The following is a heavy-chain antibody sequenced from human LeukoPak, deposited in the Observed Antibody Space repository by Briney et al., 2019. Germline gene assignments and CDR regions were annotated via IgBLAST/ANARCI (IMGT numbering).Heavy chain of an antibody. J-gene: IGHJ4*02. CDR2: IDSARSRT. CDR1: GFTFSNYW. D-gene: IGHD1-26*01. CDR3: ARDLYSGHCPDY. Sequence: GGSLRLSCAASGFTFSNYWMHWVRQAPGKGLVWVSRIDSARSRTSYADSVKGRFTISRDNAKNTLYLQMNSLRAEDTAVYYCARDLYSGHCPDYWGQGTQVTVSS. V-gene: IGHV3-74*01.